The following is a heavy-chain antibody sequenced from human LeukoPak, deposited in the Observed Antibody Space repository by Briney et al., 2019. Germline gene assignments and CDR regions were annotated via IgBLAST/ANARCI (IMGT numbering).Heavy chain of an antibody. CDR3: AKCPVYYDIKRGYYLDY. J-gene: IGHJ4*02. Sequence: GGSLRLSCAASGFTFSTYAMSWVRQAPGKGLEWVSAISGSDGSTYYADSMKGRFTISRDNSKNTLYLLMNSLRAEDTAVYYCAKCPVYYDIKRGYYLDYWGQGTLVTVSS. CDR2: ISGSDGST. CDR1: GFTFSTYA. D-gene: IGHD3-9*01. V-gene: IGHV3-23*01.